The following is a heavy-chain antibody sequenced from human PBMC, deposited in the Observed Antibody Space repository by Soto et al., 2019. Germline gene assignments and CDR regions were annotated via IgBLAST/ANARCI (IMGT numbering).Heavy chain of an antibody. CDR1: GGSVSGGSYY. CDR3: SRDVDFSEEDV. J-gene: IGHJ6*02. V-gene: IGHV4-61*01. CDR2: IYFSGRT. D-gene: IGHD2-15*01. Sequence: QVQLQESGPGLVKPSETLSLTCTVSGGSVSGGSYYWNWIRQPPGKGLEWIGYIYFSGRTNYNPSLKSRVTISIDTSKNQCSLKLTSATAADTAVYYCSRDVDFSEEDVWGQGTTVTVSS.